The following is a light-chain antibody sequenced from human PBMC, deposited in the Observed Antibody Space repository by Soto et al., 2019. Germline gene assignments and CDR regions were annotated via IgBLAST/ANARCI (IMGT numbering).Light chain of an antibody. Sequence: QLVLTQSPSASASLGASVKLTCTLSSGHSSYDIAWHQQQPDKGPRFLMTVNSGGSHNKGDGILDRFSGSSSGAERYLTISSLQSEDEADYYCQTWGTGYVVFGGGTKLTVL. J-gene: IGLJ2*01. CDR3: QTWGTGYVV. CDR1: SGHSSYD. V-gene: IGLV4-69*01. CDR2: VNSGGSH.